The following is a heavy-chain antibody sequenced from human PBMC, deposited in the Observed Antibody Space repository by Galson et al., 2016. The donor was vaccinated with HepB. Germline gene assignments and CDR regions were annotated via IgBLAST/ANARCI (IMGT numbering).Heavy chain of an antibody. D-gene: IGHD1-7*01. CDR1: GFTVSNNY. CDR2: IYSVGST. V-gene: IGHV3-53*01. CDR3: ARDEIIGTTGDY. J-gene: IGHJ4*02. Sequence: SLRLSCAVSGFTVSNNYMSWVRQTPGKGLEWVSLIYSVGSTHYADSVKGRFTISRDSSKNTLYLQMNSLRAEDTAVYYCARDEIIGTTGDYWGQGTLVTVSS.